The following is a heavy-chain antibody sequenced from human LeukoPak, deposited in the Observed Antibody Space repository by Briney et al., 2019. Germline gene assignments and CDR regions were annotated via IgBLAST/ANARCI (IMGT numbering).Heavy chain of an antibody. J-gene: IGHJ6*03. V-gene: IGHV3-48*02. CDR3: ARDPYSGGYGAYYYYYMDV. CDR2: ISSSSSTI. D-gene: IGHD6-19*01. CDR1: GFTFSSYS. Sequence: GGSLRLSCAASGFTFSSYSMNWVRQAPGKGLEWVSYISSSSSTIYYADSVKGRFTISRDNAKNSLYLQMNSLRDEDTAVHYCARDPYSGGYGAYYYYYMDVWGKGTTVTVSS.